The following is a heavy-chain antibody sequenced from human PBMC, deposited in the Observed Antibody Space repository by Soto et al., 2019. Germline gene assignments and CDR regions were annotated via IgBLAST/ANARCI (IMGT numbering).Heavy chain of an antibody. J-gene: IGHJ5*02. Sequence: EVQLAHSGAEVKKPGESLRISCKGSGYSFTSYWIRWLRPMPGKGREWMGRIDPTDSDTYYSPSFQGHVTVEADKSINTVYLQWSSLKASDTAMYYFAAHDAQVHLRWYEPWGQGNLVTVSS. D-gene: IGHD1-1*01. CDR3: AAHDAQVHLRWYEP. CDR1: GYSFTSYW. CDR2: IDPTDSDT. V-gene: IGHV5-10-1*03.